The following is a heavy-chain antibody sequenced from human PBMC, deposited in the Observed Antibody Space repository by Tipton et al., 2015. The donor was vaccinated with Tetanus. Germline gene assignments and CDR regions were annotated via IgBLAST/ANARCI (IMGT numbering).Heavy chain of an antibody. V-gene: IGHV3-53*01. CDR1: GFTFSNYA. Sequence: SLRLSCAASGFTFSNYAMAWVRQAPGKGLEWVSVMHSGGDTYYVDSVKGRFSISRDNAKNTLYLQMNSLGVEDTAVYYCVRDGGSSGWLAYWGQGTLVTVSS. D-gene: IGHD6-19*01. CDR3: VRDGGSSGWLAY. J-gene: IGHJ4*02. CDR2: MHSGGDT.